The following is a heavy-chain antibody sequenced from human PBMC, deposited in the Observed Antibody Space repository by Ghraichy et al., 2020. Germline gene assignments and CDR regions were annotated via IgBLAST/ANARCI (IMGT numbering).Heavy chain of an antibody. CDR3: AKFTPYGSGTYLFDY. Sequence: GGSLRLSCAASGFTFSTYSMDWVRQAPGKGLEWISHITSNSDKIHYGDSVKGRFTISRDNARNTLYLQMNSLRDEDTAVYLCAKFTPYGSGTYLFDYWGQGTLVTVSS. V-gene: IGHV3-48*02. D-gene: IGHD3-10*01. CDR2: ITSNSDKI. J-gene: IGHJ4*02. CDR1: GFTFSTYS.